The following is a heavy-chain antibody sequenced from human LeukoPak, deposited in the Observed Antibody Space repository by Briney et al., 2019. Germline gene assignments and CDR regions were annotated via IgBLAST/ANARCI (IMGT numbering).Heavy chain of an antibody. CDR3: AKGIAARPYYYYGMDV. CDR1: GFTFSSYA. CDR2: ISGSGGST. Sequence: GGSLRLSCAASGFTFSSYAMSWVRQAPGKGLEWVSAISGSGGSTYYADSVKGRLTISGDNSKNTLYLQMNSLRAEDTAVYYCAKGIAARPYYYYGMDVWGQGTTVTVSS. V-gene: IGHV3-23*01. D-gene: IGHD6-6*01. J-gene: IGHJ6*02.